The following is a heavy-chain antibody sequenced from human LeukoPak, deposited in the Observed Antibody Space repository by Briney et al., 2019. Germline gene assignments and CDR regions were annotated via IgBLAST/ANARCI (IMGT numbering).Heavy chain of an antibody. CDR1: GFTFSSYG. CDR3: AKDGSLWFGEQEPLDY. Sequence: PGGSLRLSCAASGFTFSSYGIHWVRQAPGKGLEWVAFIRFDGSNKYYADSVKGRFTISRDNSKNTLYLQMNSLRAEDTAVYYCAKDGSLWFGEQEPLDYWGQGTLVTVSS. CDR2: IRFDGSNK. D-gene: IGHD3-10*01. V-gene: IGHV3-30*02. J-gene: IGHJ4*02.